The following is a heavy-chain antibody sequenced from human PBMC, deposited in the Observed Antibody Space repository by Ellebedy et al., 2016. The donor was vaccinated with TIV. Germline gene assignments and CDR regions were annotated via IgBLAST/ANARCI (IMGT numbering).Heavy chain of an antibody. J-gene: IGHJ4*02. V-gene: IGHV4-39*01. Sequence: SETLSLTXTVSGGSISSSSYYWGWIRQPPGKGLEWIGSIYYSGSTYYIPSLKSRVTISVDTSKNQFSLKLSSVTAADTAVYYCARPSYSGSYVGDDYWGQGTLVTVSS. CDR3: ARPSYSGSYVGDDY. D-gene: IGHD1-26*01. CDR2: IYYSGST. CDR1: GGSISSSSYY.